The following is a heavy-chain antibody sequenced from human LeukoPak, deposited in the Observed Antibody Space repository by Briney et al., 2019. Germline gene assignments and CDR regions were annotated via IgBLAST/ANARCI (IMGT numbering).Heavy chain of an antibody. CDR3: ARGGGMDV. CDR2: ISLSGGDT. V-gene: IGHV3-23*01. CDR1: GFTFSNYA. J-gene: IGHJ6*02. Sequence: SGASLRLSCVASGFTFSNYAMTWVRQAPGKGLEWVSAISLSGGDTYYADSVKGRLSISRDNSKNTLYLQMNSLRAEDTAVYYCARGGGMDVWGQGTTVTVSS.